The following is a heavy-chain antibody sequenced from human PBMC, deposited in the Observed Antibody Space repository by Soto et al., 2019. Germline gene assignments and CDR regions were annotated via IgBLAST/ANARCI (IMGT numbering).Heavy chain of an antibody. D-gene: IGHD2-15*01. J-gene: IGHJ6*03. Sequence: QVQLVQSGPGVRRLGSWVKFSGKVFEGPLRGFLISWGGRALGQGLGWLGGIIPFLGMPNSEQRFRGRVTITADKSTSTAYMELSSLRSEDTAVYYCASKGGDSYGRHNSYCSGGSCLSFRETNYYYYYMDVWGKGTTVTVSS. CDR2: IIPFLGMP. CDR3: ASKGGDSYGRHNSYCSGGSCLSFRETNYYYYYMDV. V-gene: IGHV1-69*02. CDR1: EGPLRGFL.